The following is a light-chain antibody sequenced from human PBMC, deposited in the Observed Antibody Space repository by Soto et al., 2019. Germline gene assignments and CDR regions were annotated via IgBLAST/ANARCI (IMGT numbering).Light chain of an antibody. J-gene: IGKJ5*01. Sequence: DIHLTQSPSFLSASVGDRVTITCRASQGISTYLAWYQQKLGQVPKILIYETSTLQSGVPSRFRGNRSGADFTFTITYVQPEDFATYYCQQLDDYPITFGQGTRLEI. V-gene: IGKV1-9*01. CDR1: QGISTY. CDR2: ETS. CDR3: QQLDDYPIT.